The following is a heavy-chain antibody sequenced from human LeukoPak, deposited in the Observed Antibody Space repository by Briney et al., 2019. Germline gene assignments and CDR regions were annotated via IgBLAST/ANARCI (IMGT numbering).Heavy chain of an antibody. CDR1: GYTFSGYF. V-gene: IGHV1-2*02. CDR2: INPNSGDT. J-gene: IGHJ4*02. Sequence: ASVKVSCKASGYTFSGYFMHWVRQAPGQGLEWMGWINPNSGDTNYAQKFQGRVTTTRDTSSSTAYMELSRLRSDETAVYYCERRGGSGSYDFDYWGQGTLVTVSS. D-gene: IGHD3-10*01. CDR3: ERRGGSGSYDFDY.